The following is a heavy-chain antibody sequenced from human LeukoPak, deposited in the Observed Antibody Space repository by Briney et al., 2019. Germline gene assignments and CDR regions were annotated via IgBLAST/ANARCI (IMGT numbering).Heavy chain of an antibody. CDR1: GGSISSGGYY. CDR3: ARGSSSWYSSRIDY. V-gene: IGHV4-30-2*01. D-gene: IGHD2-2*01. J-gene: IGHJ4*01. Sequence: PSETLSLTCTVSGGSISSGGYYWSWIRQPPGKGLEWIGYIYHSGSTYYNPSLKSRVTISVDRSKNQFSLKLSSVTAADTAVYYCARGSSSWYSSRIDYWGQGTLVTVSS. CDR2: IYHSGST.